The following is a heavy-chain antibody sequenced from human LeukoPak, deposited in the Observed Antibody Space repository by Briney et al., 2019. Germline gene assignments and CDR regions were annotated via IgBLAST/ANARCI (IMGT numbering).Heavy chain of an antibody. J-gene: IGHJ4*02. CDR1: GFTFSTYN. V-gene: IGHV3-20*04. CDR3: ASDGGATGSSY. Sequence: GESLRLSCAASGFTFSTYNMNWVRQAPGKGLEWVSGTNWNGGSTGYADSVKGRFTISRDNAKNSLYLQMNSLRAEDTALYYCASDGGATGSSYWGQGTLVTVSS. D-gene: IGHD1-26*01. CDR2: TNWNGGST.